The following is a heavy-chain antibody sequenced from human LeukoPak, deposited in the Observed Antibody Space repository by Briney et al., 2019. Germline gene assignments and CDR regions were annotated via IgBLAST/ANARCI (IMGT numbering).Heavy chain of an antibody. J-gene: IGHJ5*02. CDR2: INHSGST. Sequence: PSETLSLTCAVYGGSFSGYYWSWIRQPPGKGLEWIGEINHSGSTNYNPSLKSRVTISVDTSKNQFSLKLSSVTAVDTAVYYCARGRIAAAGGPSSWFDPWGQGTLVTVSS. CDR1: GGSFSGYY. V-gene: IGHV4-34*01. D-gene: IGHD6-13*01. CDR3: ARGRIAAAGGPSSWFDP.